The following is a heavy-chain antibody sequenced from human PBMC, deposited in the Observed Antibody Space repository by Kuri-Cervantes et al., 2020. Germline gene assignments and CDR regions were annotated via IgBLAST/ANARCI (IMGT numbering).Heavy chain of an antibody. CDR2: IKQDGSEK. CDR1: GFTFSSYW. D-gene: IGHD1-26*01. CDR3: ASSRCSGSCPFDY. V-gene: IGHV3-7*01. J-gene: IGHJ4*02. Sequence: GESLKISCAATGFTFSSYWMHWVRQAPGKGLEWVANIKQDGSEKYYVDSVKGRFTISRDNAKNSLYLQMNSLRAEDTAVYYCASSRCSGSCPFDYWGQGTLVTVSS.